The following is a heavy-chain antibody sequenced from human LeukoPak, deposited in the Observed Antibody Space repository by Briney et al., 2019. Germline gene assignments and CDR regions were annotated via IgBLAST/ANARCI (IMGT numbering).Heavy chain of an antibody. CDR1: PYTSFTYD. J-gene: IGHJ4*02. D-gene: IGHD2-15*01. CDR2: MIANSGNT. CDR3: ARGAPGSYCSGGSCPYLDY. V-gene: IGHV1-8*01. Sequence: ASVKDSCKPSPYTSFTYDINAVPPALGQGGEWMGWMIANSGNTGYAQKFQGRVTMTRNTSISTAYMELSSLRSEDTAVYYCARGAPGSYCSGGSCPYLDYWGQGTLISVSS.